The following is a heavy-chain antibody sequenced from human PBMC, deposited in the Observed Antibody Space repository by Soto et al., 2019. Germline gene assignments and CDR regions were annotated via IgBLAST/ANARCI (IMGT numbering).Heavy chain of an antibody. V-gene: IGHV1-18*01. CDR2: ISPFNGST. CDR3: ARDGWHGVSTSPHYYYGMDV. D-gene: IGHD2-2*01. J-gene: IGHJ6*02. CDR1: GYPFTHYG. Sequence: GASVKVSCKSSGYPFTHYGITWIRQAPGQGLEWMGWISPFNGSTSYAQKFQGRVTMTRDTSTSTVYMELSSLRSEDTAVYYCARDGWHGVSTSPHYYYGMDVWGQGTTVTVSS.